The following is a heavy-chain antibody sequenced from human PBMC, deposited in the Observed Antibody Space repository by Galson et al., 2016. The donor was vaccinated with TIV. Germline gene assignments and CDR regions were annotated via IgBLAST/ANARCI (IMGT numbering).Heavy chain of an antibody. V-gene: IGHV3-74*01. Sequence: PRLSCAASGISVNNDWMHWVRQSPEKGLVWVARIDTDGTTTYYADSVKGRFSISRDNAKNTVYLQMNNLIADDTAVYYCVRDRLGWHWGQGTLVTVSS. J-gene: IGHJ1*01. CDR2: IDTDGTTT. CDR1: GISVNNDW. D-gene: IGHD3-16*01. CDR3: VRDRLGWH.